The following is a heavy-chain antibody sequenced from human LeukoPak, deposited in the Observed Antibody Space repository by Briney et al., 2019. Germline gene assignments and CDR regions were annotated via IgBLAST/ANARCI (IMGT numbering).Heavy chain of an antibody. V-gene: IGHV3-23*01. CDR3: AKDKTFRRGSGWQVDY. J-gene: IGHJ4*02. CDR2: ISGIGGSTST. CDR1: GFTFSSYA. Sequence: GGSLRLSCAASGFTFSSYAMSWVRQAPGKGLEWVSAISGIGGSTSTYYADSVKGRFTISRDNSKNTLYLQMNSLRPEDTAVYYCAKDKTFRRGSGWQVDYWGQGTLVTVSS. D-gene: IGHD6-19*01.